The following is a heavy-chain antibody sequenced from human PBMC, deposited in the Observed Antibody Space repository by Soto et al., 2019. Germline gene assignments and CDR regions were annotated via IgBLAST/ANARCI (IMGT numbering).Heavy chain of an antibody. Sequence: AAVKVSCKASGYTFSSYAMHWVRQAPGQRLEWMGWINAGYGNTKSSQKFQDRVTISRDTSASTAYMELTSLRSEDTAVYYCARDTGDGTFDFWGQGTLVTVSS. V-gene: IGHV1-3*01. CDR3: ARDTGDGTFDF. D-gene: IGHD7-27*01. CDR1: GYTFSSYA. J-gene: IGHJ4*02. CDR2: INAGYGNT.